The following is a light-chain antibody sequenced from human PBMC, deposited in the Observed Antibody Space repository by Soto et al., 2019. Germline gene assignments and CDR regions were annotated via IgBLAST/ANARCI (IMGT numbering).Light chain of an antibody. Sequence: DLVMSQSPLSLPVTPGEPASISCRSSRSILSSNGYNYLGWYLQKPGQSPQLVIFLGSNRASGVPDRFSGSGSCTGFTLKISRVEAEDVRVYYCMQALQAPLTFGGGTKVEIK. CDR3: MQALQAPLT. CDR2: LGS. J-gene: IGKJ4*01. V-gene: IGKV2-28*01. CDR1: RSILSSNGYNY.